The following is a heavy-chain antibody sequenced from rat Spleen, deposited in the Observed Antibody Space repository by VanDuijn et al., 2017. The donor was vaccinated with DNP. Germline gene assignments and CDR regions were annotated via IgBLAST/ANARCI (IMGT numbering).Heavy chain of an antibody. J-gene: IGHJ2*01. CDR2: ITSGVGST. CDR1: GFTFSYYW. CDR3: ARFTTGPMDA. D-gene: IGHD1-6*01. Sequence: EVQLVESGGGSVQPGRSLKLSCAASGFTFSYYWMTWIRQVPGKGLEWIASITSGVGSTSYPDSVKGRFTISRDNAKSTLCLQMNSLGSEDTATYYCARFTTGPMDAWGQGVMVTVSS. V-gene: IGHV5-31*01.